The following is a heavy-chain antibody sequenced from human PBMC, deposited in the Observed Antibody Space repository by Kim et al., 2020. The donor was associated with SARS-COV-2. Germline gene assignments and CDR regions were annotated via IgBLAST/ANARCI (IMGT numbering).Heavy chain of an antibody. V-gene: IGHV3-23*01. J-gene: IGHJ4*02. Sequence: GGSLRLSCAASGFTFSSYAMSWVRQAPGKGLEWVSAISGSGGSTYYADSVKGRFTISRDNSKNTLYLQMNSLRAEDTAVYYCAKGTRKWLITMVRGAMPGIDYWGQGTLVTVSS. D-gene: IGHD3-10*01. CDR1: GFTFSSYA. CDR2: ISGSGGST. CDR3: AKGTRKWLITMVRGAMPGIDY.